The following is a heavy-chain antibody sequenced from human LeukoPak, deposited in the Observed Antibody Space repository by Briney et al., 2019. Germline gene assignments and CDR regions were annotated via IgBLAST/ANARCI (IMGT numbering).Heavy chain of an antibody. J-gene: IGHJ6*03. CDR1: GYTFTSYG. V-gene: IGHV1-18*01. D-gene: IGHD6-19*01. CDR2: ISAYNGNT. Sequence: ASVKVSCKASGYTFTSYGISWVRQAPGQGLEWMGWISAYNGNTNYAQKLQGRVTMTTDTSTSTAYMELRSLRSDDTAVYYCAREGVAGRTSYYYYYMDVWGKGTTVTVSS. CDR3: AREGVAGRTSYYYYYMDV.